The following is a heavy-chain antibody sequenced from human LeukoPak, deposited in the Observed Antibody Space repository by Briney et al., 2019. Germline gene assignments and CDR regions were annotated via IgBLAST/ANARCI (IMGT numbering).Heavy chain of an antibody. D-gene: IGHD3-22*01. CDR2: INPNSGGT. V-gene: IGHV1-2*06. Sequence: ASVKVSCKASGYTFTGYYMHWVRQAPGQGLEWTGRINPNSGGTNYAQKFQGRVTMTRDTSISTAYMELSRLRSDDTAVCYCARNGYYYDSSGYSAVDYWGQGTLVTVSS. J-gene: IGHJ4*02. CDR3: ARNGYYYDSSGYSAVDY. CDR1: GYTFTGYY.